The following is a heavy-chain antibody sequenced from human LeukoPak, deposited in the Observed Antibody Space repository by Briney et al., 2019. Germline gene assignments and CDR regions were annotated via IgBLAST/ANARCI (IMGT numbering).Heavy chain of an antibody. Sequence: ASVKVSCKASGYTFTSYGINWVRQATGQGLEWVGWISSYTGSTNYAQKLQGRVTMTTDTSTSTAYMELRSLRSDDTAVYYCASGPLRYFDWWADAFDIWGQGTMVTVSS. CDR2: ISSYTGST. J-gene: IGHJ3*02. CDR1: GYTFTSYG. CDR3: ASGPLRYFDWWADAFDI. D-gene: IGHD3-9*01. V-gene: IGHV1-18*01.